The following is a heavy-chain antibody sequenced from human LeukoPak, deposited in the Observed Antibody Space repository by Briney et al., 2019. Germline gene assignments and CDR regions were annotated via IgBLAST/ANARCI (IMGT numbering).Heavy chain of an antibody. CDR1: GYTFTSYG. CDR2: IDPNSGDT. V-gene: IGHV1-2*02. CDR3: ARVSSYPLTANYDAVTGYFPPPDY. Sequence: EASVKVSCKASGYTFTSYGISWVRQAPGHGLEWMGWIDPNSGDTKYAQKFQGRVTMTRDTSITTAYMELSRLRSDDTAVYYCARVSSYPLTANYDAVTGYFPPPDYWGQGTLVTVSS. J-gene: IGHJ4*02. D-gene: IGHD3-9*01.